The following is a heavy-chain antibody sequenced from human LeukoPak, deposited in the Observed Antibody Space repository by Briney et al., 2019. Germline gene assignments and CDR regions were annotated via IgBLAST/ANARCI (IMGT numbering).Heavy chain of an antibody. Sequence: PGGSLRLSCAASGFTFSSYWMHWVRQAPGKGLVWVSRINSDGSSTSYADSVKGRFTISRDNAKNSLYLQMNSLRAEDTAVYYCAREQIDSSGWGFDYWGQGTLVTVSS. D-gene: IGHD6-19*01. V-gene: IGHV3-74*01. CDR3: AREQIDSSGWGFDY. CDR1: GFTFSSYW. CDR2: INSDGSST. J-gene: IGHJ4*02.